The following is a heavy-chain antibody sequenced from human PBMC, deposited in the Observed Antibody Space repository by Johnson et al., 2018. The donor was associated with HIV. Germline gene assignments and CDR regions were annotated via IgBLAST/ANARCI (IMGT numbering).Heavy chain of an antibody. J-gene: IGHJ3*02. CDR3: ARGPTPVFGNAFDI. Sequence: VQLVESGGGVVQPGGSLRLSCAASGFSFSDYITHWVRQAPGKGLEWVAAISFDGSYKNYADSVKGRFTISRDNSKNTLDLQMSSLRAEDTAVYYCARGPTPVFGNAFDIRGQGTMVTVSS. V-gene: IGHV3-30*04. CDR1: GFSFSDYI. CDR2: ISFDGSYK. D-gene: IGHD3-3*01.